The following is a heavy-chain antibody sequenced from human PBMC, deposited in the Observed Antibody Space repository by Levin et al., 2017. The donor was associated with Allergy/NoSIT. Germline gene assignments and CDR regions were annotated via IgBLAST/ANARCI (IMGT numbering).Heavy chain of an antibody. D-gene: IGHD3-16*02. V-gene: IGHV3-53*01. Sequence: ETLSLTCAASDFTVSSNYMSWVRQAPGKGLEWVSVIRSAGTTSYADSVRGRFTISRDNSKNTVYLQMNNLRAEDTAVYYCAGSQYLWGSYRPDYWGQGTLVTVSS. CDR3: AGSQYLWGSYRPDY. CDR1: DFTVSSNY. CDR2: IRSAGTT. J-gene: IGHJ4*02.